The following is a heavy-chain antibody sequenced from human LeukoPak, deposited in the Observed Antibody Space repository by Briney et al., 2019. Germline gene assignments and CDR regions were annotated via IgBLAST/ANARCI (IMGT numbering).Heavy chain of an antibody. Sequence: GESLKISFQGSGSIFTSYWIGWVRQLPGKGLEWMGIIYPGDSDTRYSPSFQGQVTISADKSISTAYLQWSSLKASDTAMYYCARGGTIAAAAIGYWGQGTLVTVSS. CDR2: IYPGDSDT. J-gene: IGHJ4*02. CDR1: GSIFTSYW. V-gene: IGHV5-51*01. CDR3: ARGGTIAAAAIGY. D-gene: IGHD6-13*01.